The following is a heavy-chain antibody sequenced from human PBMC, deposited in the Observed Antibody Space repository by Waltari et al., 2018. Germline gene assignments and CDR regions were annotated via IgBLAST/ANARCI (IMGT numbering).Heavy chain of an antibody. CDR2: IKTDGSET. Sequence: EVQVVESGGGLVKRGGSLRLSCAAEGVTFSSSWMPWVRQAPGKGLEWVANIKTDGSETYYVDSVKGRFTISRDNTKNSLYLQMSSLRAEDTAVYYCAIGGVETSWYWRYWGQGTLVTVSS. J-gene: IGHJ4*02. CDR3: AIGGVETSWYWRY. V-gene: IGHV3-7*01. CDR1: GVTFSSSW. D-gene: IGHD6-13*01.